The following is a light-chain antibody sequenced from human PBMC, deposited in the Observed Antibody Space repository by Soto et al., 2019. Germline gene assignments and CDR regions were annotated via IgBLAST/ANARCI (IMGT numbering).Light chain of an antibody. V-gene: IGKV3-20*01. J-gene: IGKJ2*01. Sequence: EIALTQSPGTLSSSPGERATLSCRASQSVSSSHLAWYQQKPGQAPRLLIYAASFRATGIPDRFSGSASGTEFTLTLSSLEPEDCAVYYCQQDGGAPRTFGQGTKLEIK. CDR2: AAS. CDR1: QSVSSSH. CDR3: QQDGGAPRT.